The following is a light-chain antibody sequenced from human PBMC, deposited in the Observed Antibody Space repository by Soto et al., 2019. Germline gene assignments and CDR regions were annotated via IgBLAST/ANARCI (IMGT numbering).Light chain of an antibody. V-gene: IGLV2-14*01. CDR1: SSDVGGYSF. CDR3: SSYTSSSTYV. J-gene: IGLJ1*01. CDR2: EVS. Sequence: QSVMTQPASVSGSPGQSITISCTGTSSDVGGYSFVSWYQHHPGKAPRPLIYEVSDRPSGVSNRFSGSKSGNTASLSISWIQADDESEYSCSSYTSSSTYVFGTGTTLTVL.